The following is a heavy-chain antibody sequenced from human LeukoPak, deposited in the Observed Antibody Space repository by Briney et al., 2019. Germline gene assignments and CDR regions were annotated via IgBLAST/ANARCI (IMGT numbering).Heavy chain of an antibody. CDR2: IIPIFGTA. J-gene: IGHJ6*04. Sequence: EASVKVSCKASGGTFSSYAISRVRQAPGQGLEWMGGIIPIFGTANYAQKFQGRVTITADESTSTAYMELSSLRSEDTAVYYCASRYCSSTSCVSYYYYGMDVWGKGTTVTVSS. D-gene: IGHD2-2*01. CDR3: ASRYCSSTSCVSYYYYGMDV. V-gene: IGHV1-69*13. CDR1: GGTFSSYA.